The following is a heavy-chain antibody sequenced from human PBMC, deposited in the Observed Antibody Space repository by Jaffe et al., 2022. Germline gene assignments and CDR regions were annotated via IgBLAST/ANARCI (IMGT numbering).Heavy chain of an antibody. D-gene: IGHD2-2*02. Sequence: QVQLVQSGAEVKKPGASVKVSCKASGYTFTSYYMHWVRQAPGQGLEWMGIINPSGGSTSYAQKFQGRVTMTRDTSTSTVYMELSSLRSEDTAVYYCAREVVVVPAAIDPPSSFDYWGQGTLVTVSS. CDR2: INPSGGST. J-gene: IGHJ4*02. CDR3: AREVVVVPAAIDPPSSFDY. V-gene: IGHV1-46*03. CDR1: GYTFTSYY.